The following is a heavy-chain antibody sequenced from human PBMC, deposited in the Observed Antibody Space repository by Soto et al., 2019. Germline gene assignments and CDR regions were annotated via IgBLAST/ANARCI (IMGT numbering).Heavy chain of an antibody. CDR1: GGSISSYY. D-gene: IGHD6-6*01. Sequence: QVQLQESGPGLVKPSETLSLTCTVSGGSISSYYWSWIRQPPGKGLEWIGYIYYSGSTNYNPSLKSRVTISVDTSKNQFSLKLGAVTAADTAVYYCARDRRYSSSSALYYYGMDVWGQGTTVTVSS. CDR3: ARDRRYSSSSALYYYGMDV. J-gene: IGHJ6*02. V-gene: IGHV4-59*01. CDR2: IYYSGST.